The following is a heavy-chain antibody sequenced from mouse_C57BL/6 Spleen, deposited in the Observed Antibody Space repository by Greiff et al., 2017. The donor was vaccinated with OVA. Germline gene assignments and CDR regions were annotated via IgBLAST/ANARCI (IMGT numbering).Heavy chain of an antibody. V-gene: IGHV1-76*01. Sequence: QVHVKQSGAELVRPGASVKLSCKASGYTFTDYYINWVKQRPGQGLEWIARIYPGSGNTYYNEKFKGKATLTAEKSSSTAYMQLSSLTSEDSAVYFCARSVIYYGNYGYFDVWGTGTTVTVSS. D-gene: IGHD2-1*01. CDR2: IYPGSGNT. CDR3: ARSVIYYGNYGYFDV. J-gene: IGHJ1*03. CDR1: GYTFTDYY.